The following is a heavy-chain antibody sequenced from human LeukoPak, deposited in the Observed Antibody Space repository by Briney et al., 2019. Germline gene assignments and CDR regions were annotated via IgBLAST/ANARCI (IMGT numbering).Heavy chain of an antibody. CDR3: ARANYDSRFGKYYFDY. CDR1: GYSISSGYS. CDR2: IYHSGST. Sequence: PSETLSLTCAVSGYSISSGYSWGWIRQPPGRGLEWFGTIYHSGSTYYNPSLKSRVTISVDTSKNQFSLKLSSVTAADTAVYYCARANYDSRFGKYYFDYWGQGTLVTVSS. J-gene: IGHJ4*02. D-gene: IGHD3-22*01. V-gene: IGHV4-38-2*01.